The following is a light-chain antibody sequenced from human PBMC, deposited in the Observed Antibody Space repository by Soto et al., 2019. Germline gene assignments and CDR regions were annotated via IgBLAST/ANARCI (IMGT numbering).Light chain of an antibody. J-gene: IGKJ2*01. CDR1: QSVSNT. Sequence: EIVMTQSPATLSASPGDRAILSCRASQSVSNTLAWYQQKPGQAPRLLIYAASTRATAIPARFSGSGSGTQFTLSISSLQSEDFAVYFCQQYYNWPVTFGQGTKLEIK. CDR3: QQYYNWPVT. CDR2: AAS. V-gene: IGKV3-15*01.